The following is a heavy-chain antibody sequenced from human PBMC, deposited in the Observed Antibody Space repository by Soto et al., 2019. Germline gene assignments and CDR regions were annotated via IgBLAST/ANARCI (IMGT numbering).Heavy chain of an antibody. V-gene: IGHV3-30-3*01. J-gene: IGHJ4*02. CDR1: GFTFSSYA. CDR2: TSYDGSNK. CDR3: ARDWETSATGLIDS. Sequence: GGSLRLSCVASGFTFSSYALHWVRQAPGKGLEWVAVTSYDGSNKYYADSVEGRFTVSRDNSKNTLYLQTSSLTTEDTAMYYCARDWETSATGLIDSWGQGTLVTVSS. D-gene: IGHD3-9*01.